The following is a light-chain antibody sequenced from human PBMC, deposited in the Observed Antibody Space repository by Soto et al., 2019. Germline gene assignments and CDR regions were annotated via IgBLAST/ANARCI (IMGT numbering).Light chain of an antibody. CDR1: QGISDY. J-gene: IGKJ3*01. V-gene: IGKV1-9*01. CDR3: QQLNSYPFT. Sequence: IQLTQSPSSLSASVGDRVTITCRASQGISDYLAWSQQKPGKAPKLLIYAASILEIGVPSRFSGSGSGTDFTRTISSLQPEDFATYYCQQLNSYPFTVGPGAKVDIK. CDR2: AAS.